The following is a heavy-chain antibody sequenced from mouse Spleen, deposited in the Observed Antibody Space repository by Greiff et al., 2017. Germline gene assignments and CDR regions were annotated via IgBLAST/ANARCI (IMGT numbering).Heavy chain of an antibody. J-gene: IGHJ3*01. CDR3: TRGDRFAY. Sequence: QVQLQQPGAELVRPGASVKLSCKPSGYTFTSYWINWVKQRPGQGLEWIGNIYPSDSYTNYNQKFKDKATLTVDKSSSTAYMQLSSPTSEDSAVYYCTRGDRFAYWGQGTLVTVSA. CDR2: IYPSDSYT. V-gene: IGHV1-69*02. D-gene: IGHD3-3*01. CDR1: GYTFTSYW.